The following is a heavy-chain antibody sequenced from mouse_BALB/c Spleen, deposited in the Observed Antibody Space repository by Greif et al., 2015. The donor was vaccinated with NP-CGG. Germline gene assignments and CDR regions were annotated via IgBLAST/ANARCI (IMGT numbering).Heavy chain of an antibody. CDR2: IDPANGNT. V-gene: IGHV14-3*02. Sequence: EVKVVESGAELVKPGASVKLSCTASGFNIKDTYMHWVKQRPEQGLEWIGRIDPANGNTKYDPKFQGKATITADTSSNTAYLQLSSLTSEDTAVYYCARCQLRGAWFAYWGQGTLVTVSA. D-gene: IGHD1-1*01. CDR1: GFNIKDTY. CDR3: ARCQLRGAWFAY. J-gene: IGHJ3*01.